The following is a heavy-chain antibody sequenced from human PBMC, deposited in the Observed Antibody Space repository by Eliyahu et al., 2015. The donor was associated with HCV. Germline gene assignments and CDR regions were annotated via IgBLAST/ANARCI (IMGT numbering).Heavy chain of an antibody. J-gene: IGHJ3*02. V-gene: IGHV1-69*09. CDR2: IIPFLGST. CDR3: ARTRSTQLDAYDI. Sequence: QVQLVQSGAEVKKPGSSVKVSCKGSGGSFNNYAVSWVRXAPGQGLXWMGTIIPFLGSTNSAQRFQDRLTITADTSTTTVYIELSSLRSDDTAIYYCARTRSTQLDAYDIWGQGTLVTVSS. CDR1: GGSFNNYA. D-gene: IGHD1-1*01.